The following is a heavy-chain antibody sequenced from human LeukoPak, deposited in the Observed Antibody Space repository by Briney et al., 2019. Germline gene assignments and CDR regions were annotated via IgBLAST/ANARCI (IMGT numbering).Heavy chain of an antibody. Sequence: GGSLRLSCAASGFTFSSYAMSWVRQAPGKGLEWVSAISGSGGSTYYADSVKGRFTISRDNSKNTLYLQMNSLRAEDTAVYYCAKEPYCSGGSCEPIFDYWGQGTLVTVSS. CDR2: ISGSGGST. CDR3: AKEPYCSGGSCEPIFDY. J-gene: IGHJ4*02. D-gene: IGHD2-15*01. V-gene: IGHV3-23*01. CDR1: GFTFSSYA.